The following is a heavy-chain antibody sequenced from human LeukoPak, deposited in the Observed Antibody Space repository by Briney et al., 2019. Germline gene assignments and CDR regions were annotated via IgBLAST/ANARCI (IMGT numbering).Heavy chain of an antibody. V-gene: IGHV4-59*01. Sequence: PSETLSLTCTVSGGSISSYYWSWIRQPPGKGLEWIGYIYYSGSTNYNPSLQSRVTISVDTSKNQFSLKLSSVTAADTAVYYCARAGGEMALDYWGQGTLVTVSS. D-gene: IGHD5-24*01. J-gene: IGHJ4*02. CDR3: ARAGGEMALDY. CDR2: IYYSGST. CDR1: GGSISSYY.